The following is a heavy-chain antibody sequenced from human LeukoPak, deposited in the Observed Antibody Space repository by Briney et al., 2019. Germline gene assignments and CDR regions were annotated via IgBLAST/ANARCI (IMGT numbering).Heavy chain of an antibody. D-gene: IGHD1-26*01. J-gene: IGHJ4*02. Sequence: SETPSLTCAVYGGSFSGYYWSWIRQPPGKGLEWIGEINHSGSTNYNPSLKSRVTISVDTSKNQFSLKLSSVTAADTAVYYCARETTTVGLDYWGQGTLVTVSS. V-gene: IGHV4-34*01. CDR1: GGSFSGYY. CDR3: ARETTTVGLDY. CDR2: INHSGST.